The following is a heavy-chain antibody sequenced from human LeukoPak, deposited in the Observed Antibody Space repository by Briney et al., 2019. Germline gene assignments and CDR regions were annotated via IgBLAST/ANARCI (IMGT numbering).Heavy chain of an antibody. V-gene: IGHV2-26*01. Sequence: SGPTLVNPTETLTLTCTVSGFSLSNARMGVSWIRQPPGKALEWLAHIFSNDEKSYSTSLKSRLTISKDTSKSQVVLTMTNMDPVGRATYYDARGYYDILTGSLAFDIWGQGTMVTVSS. CDR1: GFSLSNARMG. CDR3: ARGYYDILTGSLAFDI. J-gene: IGHJ3*02. D-gene: IGHD3-9*01. CDR2: IFSNDEK.